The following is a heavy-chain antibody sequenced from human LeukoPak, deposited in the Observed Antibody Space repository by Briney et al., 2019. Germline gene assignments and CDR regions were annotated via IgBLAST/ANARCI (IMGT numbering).Heavy chain of an antibody. CDR1: GGSLHRGGYY. D-gene: IGHD6-19*01. V-gene: IGHV4-31*03. Sequence: TLSLTRTFSGGSLHRGGYYFGWIRPPPREGLEWIGYIYYSGSTYYNPSLKSRVTISVATSKNQFSLKLSSVTAADTAVYYCARGPQWLVIWGQGTLVTVSS. J-gene: IGHJ4*02. CDR3: ARGPQWLVI. CDR2: IYYSGST.